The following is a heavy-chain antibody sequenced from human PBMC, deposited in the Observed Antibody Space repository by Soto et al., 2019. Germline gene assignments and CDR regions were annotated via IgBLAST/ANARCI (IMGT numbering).Heavy chain of an antibody. V-gene: IGHV1-2*04. D-gene: IGHD3-9*01. CDR1: GYTFTGYY. Sequence: GASVKVSCKASGYTFTGYYMQWVRQAPGQGLEWMGWINPNSGGTNYAQKFQGWVTMTRDTSISTAYMELSRLRSDDTAVYYCAIAYDILTGYSLPDYYYGMDVWGQGTTVTVSS. J-gene: IGHJ6*02. CDR2: INPNSGGT. CDR3: AIAYDILTGYSLPDYYYGMDV.